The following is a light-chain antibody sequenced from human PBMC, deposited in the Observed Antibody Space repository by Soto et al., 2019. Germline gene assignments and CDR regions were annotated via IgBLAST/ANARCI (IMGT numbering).Light chain of an antibody. CDR2: DNK. Sequence: QSVLAQPASASGTPGQRGTISCSGGSSNIGINPVAWYQQLPGMAPKLLIYDNKKRPSGVPDRFSGSRSGTSASLAISGLQYEDETDYFCGAWEASFKGDGVGSGTKIT. V-gene: IGLV1-44*01. CDR1: SSNIGINP. CDR3: GAWEASFKGDG. J-gene: IGLJ6*01.